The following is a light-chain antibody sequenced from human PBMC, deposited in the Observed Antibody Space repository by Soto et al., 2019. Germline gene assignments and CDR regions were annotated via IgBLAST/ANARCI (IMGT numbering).Light chain of an antibody. CDR3: QQCSDWPLIT. V-gene: IGKV3-15*01. CDR2: GAS. J-gene: IGKJ5*01. Sequence: EIVMTQSPATLSVSPGERATLSCRASQSVSSYLAWYQQKPGQAPRLLIYGASTRATGVPARFSGSGSGTEFTLTISSLQSEDFAVSYCQQCSDWPLITFGQGTRLEAK. CDR1: QSVSSY.